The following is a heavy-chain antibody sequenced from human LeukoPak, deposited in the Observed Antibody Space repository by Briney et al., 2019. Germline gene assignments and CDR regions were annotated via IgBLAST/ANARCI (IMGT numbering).Heavy chain of an antibody. V-gene: IGHV3-23*01. CDR2: IGGSGVTT. Sequence: GGSLRLSCAASGFTFSSYSMNWVREAPGKGLEWVSTIGGSGVTTYYADSVKGRFTISRDNSKNTLHLQMSSLRAEDAALYYCAKMAVVATIFDFWGQGTLVTVSS. CDR1: GFTFSSYS. D-gene: IGHD3-22*01. CDR3: AKMAVVATIFDF. J-gene: IGHJ4*02.